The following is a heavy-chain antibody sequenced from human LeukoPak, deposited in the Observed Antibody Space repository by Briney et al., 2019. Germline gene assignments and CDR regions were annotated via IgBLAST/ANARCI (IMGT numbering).Heavy chain of an antibody. D-gene: IGHD2-21*02. J-gene: IGHJ6*02. Sequence: GGSLRLSCAASGFTFSSYGMHWVRQAPGKGLEWVAVIWYDGSNKYYADSVKGRLTISRDNSKNTLYLQMNSLRAEDTAVYYCARRTRKGGDRFRMDVWGQGTTVTVSS. CDR2: IWYDGSNK. CDR3: ARRTRKGGDRFRMDV. V-gene: IGHV3-33*01. CDR1: GFTFSSYG.